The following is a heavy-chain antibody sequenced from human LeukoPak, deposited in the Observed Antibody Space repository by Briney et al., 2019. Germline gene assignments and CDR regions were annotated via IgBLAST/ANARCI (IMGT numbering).Heavy chain of an antibody. D-gene: IGHD4-17*01. J-gene: IGHJ4*02. Sequence: SETLSLTCTVSGGSISSYYWSWIRQPPGKGLEWIGYIYYSGSTNYNPSLKSRVTISVDTPKNQFSLKLSSVTAADTAVYYCARVRDDYGDYHFDYWGQGTLVTVS. CDR1: GGSISSYY. CDR2: IYYSGST. V-gene: IGHV4-59*01. CDR3: ARVRDDYGDYHFDY.